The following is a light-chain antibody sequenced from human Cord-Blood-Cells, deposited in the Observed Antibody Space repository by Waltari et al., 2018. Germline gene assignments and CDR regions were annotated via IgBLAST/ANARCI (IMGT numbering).Light chain of an antibody. Sequence: QSALTQPASVSGSPGQSIPISCTGTSSDVGSYKLVLWYQQPPGKAPKLMFYEFSKRHSGVSNRFSGSKSGNTASLPISGLQAEDEADYYCCSYAGSSTVVFGGGTKLTVL. CDR2: EFS. CDR3: CSYAGSSTVV. V-gene: IGLV2-23*02. J-gene: IGLJ2*01. CDR1: SSDVGSYKL.